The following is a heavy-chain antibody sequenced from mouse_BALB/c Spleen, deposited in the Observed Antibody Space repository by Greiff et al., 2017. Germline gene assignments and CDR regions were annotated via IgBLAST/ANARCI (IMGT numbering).Heavy chain of an antibody. CDR2: ISSGSSTI. CDR3: ARSDGNGAMDY. J-gene: IGHJ4*01. CDR1: GFTFSSFG. V-gene: IGHV5-17*02. D-gene: IGHD2-1*01. Sequence: EVQGVESGGGLVQPGGSRKLSCAASGFTFSSFGMHWVRQAPEKGLEWVAYISSGSSTIYYADTVKGRFTISRDNPKNTLFLQMTSLRSEDTAMYYCARSDGNGAMDYWGQGTSVTVSS.